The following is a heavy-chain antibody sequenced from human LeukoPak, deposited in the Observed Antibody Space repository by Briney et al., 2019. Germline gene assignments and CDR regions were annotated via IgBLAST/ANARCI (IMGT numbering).Heavy chain of an antibody. D-gene: IGHD3-22*01. CDR3: AKAYDSSGYYVSDYFDY. V-gene: IGHV3-23*01. Sequence: GGSLRLSCAASGFTFSTYAMSWVRQAPGKGLEWVSTISASVVSGSGGITYYADSVKGRFTISRDNSKNTLSLQMNSLRAEDTAVYYCAKAYDSSGYYVSDYFDYWGQGTLVIVSS. J-gene: IGHJ4*02. CDR2: ISASVVSGSGGIT. CDR1: GFTFSTYA.